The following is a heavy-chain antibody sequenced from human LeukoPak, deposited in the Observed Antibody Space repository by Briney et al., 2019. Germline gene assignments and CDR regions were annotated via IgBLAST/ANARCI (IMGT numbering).Heavy chain of an antibody. D-gene: IGHD1-26*01. Sequence: SETLSLTCTVSGGSLSSYYWSWIRQPPGKGLEWIGYIYYSGSTNYNPSLKSRVTISVDTSKNQFSLKLSSVTAADTAVYYCARGKWELRSYFDYWGQGTLVTVSS. CDR1: GGSLSSYY. CDR3: ARGKWELRSYFDY. V-gene: IGHV4-59*08. J-gene: IGHJ4*02. CDR2: IYYSGST.